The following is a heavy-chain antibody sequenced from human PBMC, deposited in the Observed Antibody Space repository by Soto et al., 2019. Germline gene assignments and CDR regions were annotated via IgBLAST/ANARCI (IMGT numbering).Heavy chain of an antibody. CDR1: GFTFSSYS. Sequence: GGSLRLSCAASGFTFSSYSMNWVRQAPGKGLEWVSSISSSSSYIYYADSAKGRFTISRDNAKNSLYLQMNSLRAEDTAVYYCARSLPIVVVPAAENPFDYWGQGTLVTVSS. CDR2: ISSSSSYI. J-gene: IGHJ4*02. D-gene: IGHD2-2*01. V-gene: IGHV3-21*01. CDR3: ARSLPIVVVPAAENPFDY.